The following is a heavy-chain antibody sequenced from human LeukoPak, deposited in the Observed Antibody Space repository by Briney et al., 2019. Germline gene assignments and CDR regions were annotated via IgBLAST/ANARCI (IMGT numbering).Heavy chain of an antibody. V-gene: IGHV1-69*05. D-gene: IGHD5-18*01. Sequence: SVKVSCKASGGTFSSYAISWVRQAPGQGLEWMGGIIPIFGTANYAQKFQGRVTITTDESTSTAYMELSSLRSEDTAVYYCARAHLPRGYSYGYGYYYYMDVWGKGTTVTVSS. CDR3: ARAHLPRGYSYGYGYYYYMDV. CDR2: IIPIFGTA. CDR1: GGTFSSYA. J-gene: IGHJ6*03.